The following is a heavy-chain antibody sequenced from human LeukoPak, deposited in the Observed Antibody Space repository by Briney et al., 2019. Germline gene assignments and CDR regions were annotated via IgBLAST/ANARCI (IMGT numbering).Heavy chain of an antibody. D-gene: IGHD6-19*01. V-gene: IGHV4-61*01. CDR3: ARGSSGWYPLFDY. J-gene: IGHJ4*02. CDR2: IYYSGST. Sequence: SETPSLTCTVSGGSVSSGSYYWSWIRQPPGKGLEWIGYIYYSGSTNYNPSLKSRVTISVDTSKNQLSLKLSSVTAADTAVYYCARGSSGWYPLFDYWGQGTLVTVSS. CDR1: GGSVSSGSYY.